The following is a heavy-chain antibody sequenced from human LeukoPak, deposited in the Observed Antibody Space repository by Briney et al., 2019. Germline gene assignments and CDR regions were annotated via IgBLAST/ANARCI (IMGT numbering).Heavy chain of an antibody. CDR1: GGSFSGYY. Sequence: PSETLSLTCAVYGGSFSGYYWSWIRQPPGKGLEWIGEINHGGSTNYNPSLKSRVTISVDTSKNQFSLRLSSVTAADTAAYYCARELYSSGYHDAFDIWGQGTMVTVSS. V-gene: IGHV4-34*01. J-gene: IGHJ3*02. CDR3: ARELYSSGYHDAFDI. D-gene: IGHD3-22*01. CDR2: INHGGST.